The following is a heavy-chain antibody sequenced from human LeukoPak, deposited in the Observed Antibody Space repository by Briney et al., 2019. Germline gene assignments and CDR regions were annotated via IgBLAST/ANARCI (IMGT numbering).Heavy chain of an antibody. CDR1: GFSFSSYE. V-gene: IGHV3-48*03. CDR2: ISGSSDAI. CDR3: ARAMRSGYDY. J-gene: IGHJ4*02. D-gene: IGHD5-12*01. Sequence: GGSLRLSCAASGFSFSSYEMNWVRQAPGKELEWVSYISGSSDAIHYADSVKGRFTISRDNAKNSLYLEMNSLRDEDTAVYYCARAMRSGYDYWGQGTLVTVSS.